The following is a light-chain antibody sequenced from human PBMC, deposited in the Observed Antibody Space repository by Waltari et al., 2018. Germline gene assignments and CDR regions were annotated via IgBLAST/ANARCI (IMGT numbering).Light chain of an antibody. CDR1: QGISIW. CDR3: QQANSFPFT. Sequence: IQMPQSPSSVSASVGNTVTITCRASQGISIWLAWYQQKPGRIPNLLIYAASSLESGVPSRFSGSGSGTDFTLTITNLQPEDFATYYCQQANSFPFTFGGGTKVEI. V-gene: IGKV1D-12*01. CDR2: AAS. J-gene: IGKJ4*01.